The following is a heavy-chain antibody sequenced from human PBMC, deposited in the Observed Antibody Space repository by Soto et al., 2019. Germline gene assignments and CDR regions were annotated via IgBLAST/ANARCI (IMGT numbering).Heavy chain of an antibody. V-gene: IGHV1-58*01. CDR1: GFTFTSSA. D-gene: IGHD4-4*01. Sequence: QMQLVQSGPEVKKPGTSVKVSCKASGFTFTSSAVPWVRQARGQRLEWRGWIVVGRGNTNYAQKFQERVTMTMDMSTSTASVELSSLRSEDTAVYYCAAVKYSNYVLLHSWGQGTLVTVSS. CDR2: IVVGRGNT. J-gene: IGHJ4*02. CDR3: AAVKYSNYVLLHS.